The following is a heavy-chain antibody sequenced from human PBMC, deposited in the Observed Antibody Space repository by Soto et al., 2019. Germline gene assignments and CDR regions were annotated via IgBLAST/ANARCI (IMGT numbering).Heavy chain of an antibody. Sequence: SETLSLTCSVSGASIAGGSYYWSWVRQPPGKGLEWIGYIPSRGRPFYNPSLTSRGTISADSSKNQLSLQLTSVTAADTAVYYCVRAQYSGDAVALWG. CDR1: GASIAGGSYY. CDR2: IPSRGRP. V-gene: IGHV4-30-4*01. D-gene: IGHD5-12*01. CDR3: VRAQYSGDAVAL. J-gene: IGHJ2*01.